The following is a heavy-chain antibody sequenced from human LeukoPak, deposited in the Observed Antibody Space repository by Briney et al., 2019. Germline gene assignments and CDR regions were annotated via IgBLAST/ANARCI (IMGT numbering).Heavy chain of an antibody. Sequence: ASVKVSCKASGYTFTSYAMHWVRQAPGQRLEWMGWINAGNGNTKYSQKFQGRVAITRDTSASTAYMELSSLRSEDTAVYYCARDHPIAYCGGDCYSRAFDIWGQGTMVTVSS. J-gene: IGHJ3*02. V-gene: IGHV1-3*01. CDR3: ARDHPIAYCGGDCYSRAFDI. CDR1: GYTFTSYA. D-gene: IGHD2-21*02. CDR2: INAGNGNT.